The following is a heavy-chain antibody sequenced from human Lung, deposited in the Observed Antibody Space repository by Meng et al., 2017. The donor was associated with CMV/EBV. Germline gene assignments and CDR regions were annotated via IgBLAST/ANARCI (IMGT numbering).Heavy chain of an antibody. D-gene: IGHD3-3*01. V-gene: IGHV3-30*04. CDR3: VRERLTMLGVGVTHSDEHLYVLDF. CDR2: ITYDGTNK. J-gene: IGHJ6*02. Sequence: GGSLRLXXAPSKFTFNNYAMHWVRQSPGKGLEWLAVITYDGTNKYYLDSVKGRFTISRDNSKNMSYLQMSGLKVEDTGVYYCVRERLTMLGVGVTHSDEHLYVLDFWGRGXTVTVSS. CDR1: KFTFNNYA.